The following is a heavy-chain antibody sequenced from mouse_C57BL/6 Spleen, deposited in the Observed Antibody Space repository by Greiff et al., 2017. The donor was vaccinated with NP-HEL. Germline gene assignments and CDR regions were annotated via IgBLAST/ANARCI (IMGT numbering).Heavy chain of an antibody. D-gene: IGHD1-1*01. CDR1: GFTFSDYY. J-gene: IGHJ2*01. Sequence: EVMLVESEGGLVQPGSSMKLSCTASGFTFSDYYMAWVRQVPEKGLEWVANINYDGSSTYYLDSLKSRFIISRDNAKNILYLQMSSLKSEDTATYYCARRNYYGSSYDYWGQGTTLTVSS. CDR2: INYDGSST. V-gene: IGHV5-16*01. CDR3: ARRNYYGSSYDY.